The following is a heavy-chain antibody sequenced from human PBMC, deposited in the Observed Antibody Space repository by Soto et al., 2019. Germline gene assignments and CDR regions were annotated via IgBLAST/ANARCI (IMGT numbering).Heavy chain of an antibody. CDR1: GFIFSSYS. Sequence: EVQLVESGGGLVQPGGSLRLSCAASGFIFSSYSMNWVRQAPGKGLEWVSFISSSSSTIYYADSVKGRFTISRDNAKNSLYLQMNSLRDEDTAVYYCARDASPYTTSWYYFVYRGQGTLVTVSS. V-gene: IGHV3-48*02. D-gene: IGHD3-16*01. J-gene: IGHJ4*02. CDR2: ISSSSSTI. CDR3: ARDASPYTTSWYYFVY.